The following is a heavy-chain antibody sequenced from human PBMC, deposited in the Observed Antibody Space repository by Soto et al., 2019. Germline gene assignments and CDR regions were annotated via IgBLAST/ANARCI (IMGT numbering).Heavy chain of an antibody. CDR3: SRLRGRRDSYGYQVY. Sequence: GESLKSSCKGSGCGFTSYWISWVRQMPGKGLEWMGRIDPSDSYTNYSPSFQGHVTISADKSISTAYLQWSSLKASDTAMYYCSRLRGRRDSYGYQVYRAQGT. V-gene: IGHV5-10-1*01. D-gene: IGHD5-18*01. J-gene: IGHJ4*02. CDR2: IDPSDSYT. CDR1: GCGFTSYW.